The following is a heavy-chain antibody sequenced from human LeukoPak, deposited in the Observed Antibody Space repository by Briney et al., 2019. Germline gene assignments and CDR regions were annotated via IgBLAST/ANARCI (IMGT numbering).Heavy chain of an antibody. CDR2: IYYSGST. Sequence: GSLRLSCAASGFTFSSYGMSWVRQAPGKGLEWIGSIYYSGSTYYNPSLKSRVTISVDTSKNQFSLKLSSVTAADTAVYYCARETTVTTASTYYYYYMDVWGKGTTVTISS. V-gene: IGHV4-39*07. J-gene: IGHJ6*03. CDR1: GFTFSSYG. D-gene: IGHD4-17*01. CDR3: ARETTVTTASTYYYYYMDV.